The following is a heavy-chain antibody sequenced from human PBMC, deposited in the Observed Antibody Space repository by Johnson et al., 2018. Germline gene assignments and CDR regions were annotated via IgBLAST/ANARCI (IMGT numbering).Heavy chain of an antibody. CDR3: ARARIGGSGSYFRKDYYYYMDV. V-gene: IGHV3-30-3*01. CDR2: ISYDGNNK. D-gene: IGHD3-10*01. J-gene: IGHJ6*03. CDR1: GFIFSSYA. Sequence: QVQLVQSGGGVVQPGRFLRLSCTASGFIFSSYAMHWVRQAPGKGLEWVALISYDGNNKYYADSVKDRFTISRGNSKNTLYLQVNSLRPEDTAVYYFARARIGGSGSYFRKDYYYYMDVWGKGTTVTVSS.